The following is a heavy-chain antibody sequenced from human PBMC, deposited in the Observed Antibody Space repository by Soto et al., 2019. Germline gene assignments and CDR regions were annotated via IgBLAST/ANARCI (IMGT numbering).Heavy chain of an antibody. D-gene: IGHD3-22*01. CDR3: ARGSTDYYDKSGDYCLDY. CDR2: ISTYNGNT. CDR1: GYSFITYG. V-gene: IGHV1-18*01. Sequence: QVQLVQSGAEVKKPGASVMVSCKGSGYSFITYGMSWVRQAPGQGLEWVGWISTYNGNTKYVESLQGRGTMTTDTTTSTAYMELRSLRSDDTAVYYCARGSTDYYDKSGDYCLDYWGQGTLVTVSP. J-gene: IGHJ4*02.